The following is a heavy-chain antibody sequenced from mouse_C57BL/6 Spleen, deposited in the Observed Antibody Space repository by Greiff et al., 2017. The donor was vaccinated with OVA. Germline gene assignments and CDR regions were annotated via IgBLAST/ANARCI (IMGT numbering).Heavy chain of an antibody. CDR1: GLDFSRYW. CDR3: ARRDYYGSSPYWYFDV. Sequence: EVKLMESGGGLVQPGGSLKLSCAASGLDFSRYWMSWVRRAPGKGLEWIGEINPDSSTINYAPSLKDKFIISRDNAKNTLYLQMSKVRSEDTALYYCARRDYYGSSPYWYFDVWGTGTTVTVSS. D-gene: IGHD1-1*01. V-gene: IGHV4-1*01. J-gene: IGHJ1*03. CDR2: INPDSSTI.